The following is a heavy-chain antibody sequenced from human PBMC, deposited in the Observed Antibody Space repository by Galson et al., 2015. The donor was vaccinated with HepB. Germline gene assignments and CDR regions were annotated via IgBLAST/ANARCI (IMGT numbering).Heavy chain of an antibody. V-gene: IGHV5-10-1*01. Sequence: QSGAEVKKPGESLKISCKGSGYSFTSYWIGWVRQMPGKGLEWMGRIDPSDSYTNYSPSFQGHVTISADKSISTAYLQWSSLKASDTAMYYCARHAYCGGDCYNFDYWGQGTLVTVSS. D-gene: IGHD2-21*02. CDR2: IDPSDSYT. CDR1: GYSFTSYW. J-gene: IGHJ4*02. CDR3: ARHAYCGGDCYNFDY.